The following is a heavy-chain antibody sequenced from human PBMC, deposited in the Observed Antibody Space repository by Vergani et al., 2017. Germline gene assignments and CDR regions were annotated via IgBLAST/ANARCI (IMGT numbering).Heavy chain of an antibody. J-gene: IGHJ4*02. CDR2: ISGSGGST. Sequence: EVQLLESGGGLVQPGGSLRLSCAASGFTFSSYAMSWVRRAPGKGLEWVSAISGSGGSTYYADSVKGRFTISRDNSKNTLYLQMNSLRAEDTAVYYCANVNSSSSPPDYWGQGTLVTVSS. CDR3: ANVNSSSSPPDY. D-gene: IGHD6-13*01. V-gene: IGHV3-23*01. CDR1: GFTFSSYA.